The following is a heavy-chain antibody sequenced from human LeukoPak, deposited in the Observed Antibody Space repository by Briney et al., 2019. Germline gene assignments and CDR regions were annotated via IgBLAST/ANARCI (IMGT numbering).Heavy chain of an antibody. CDR3: AKGYRGNYDY. V-gene: IGHV3-23*01. J-gene: IGHJ4*02. Sequence: PVGSLRLSCAASGFTFSSYAMTWVRQAPGKGLEWVSAISDRSDTYYADSVKGRFTISRDNSKNTLYLQMNSLRAEDTAEYYCAKGYRGNYDYWGQGTLVSVSS. CDR2: ISDRSDT. CDR1: GFTFSSYA. D-gene: IGHD1-26*01.